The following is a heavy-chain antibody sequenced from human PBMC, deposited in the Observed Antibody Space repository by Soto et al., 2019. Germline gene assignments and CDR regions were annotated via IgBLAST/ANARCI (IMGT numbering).Heavy chain of an antibody. J-gene: IGHJ6*02. V-gene: IGHV4-61*08. CDR2: IYYSGST. CDR1: GGSISSGDYY. Sequence: TSETLSLTCTVSGGSISSGDYYWSWIRQPPGKGLEWIGYIYYSGSTNYSPSLKSRVTISVDTSKNQFSLKLSSVTAADTAVYYCARACLGDCYYYYGMDVWGQGTTVTVSS. D-gene: IGHD2-21*02. CDR3: ARACLGDCYYYYGMDV.